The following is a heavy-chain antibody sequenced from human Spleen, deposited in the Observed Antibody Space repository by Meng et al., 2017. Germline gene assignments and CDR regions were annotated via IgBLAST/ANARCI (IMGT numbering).Heavy chain of an antibody. Sequence: GGSLRLSCAASGFTFSDYYMSWIRQAPGKGLEWVSYSSSGGDDINYADSVKGRFTISRDNAKNSLYLQMNSLRAEDTAVYYCARRRYTYGFSFDYWGQGTVVTVSS. J-gene: IGHJ4*02. V-gene: IGHV3-11*04. CDR1: GFTFSDYY. CDR2: SSSGGDDI. CDR3: ARRRYTYGFSFDY. D-gene: IGHD5-18*01.